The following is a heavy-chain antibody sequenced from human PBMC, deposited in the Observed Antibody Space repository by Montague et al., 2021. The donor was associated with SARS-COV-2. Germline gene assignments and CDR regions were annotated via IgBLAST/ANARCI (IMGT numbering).Heavy chain of an antibody. D-gene: IGHD3-9*01. Sequence: SETLSLTCTVSGGSVSSGSFYWSWIRQPPGKGLELIGCIYYTGSSNYNPSLKSRVTISVDTSKNQFSLKLSSVTAADTAVYYCASLRGSAEILTAFQGVSYFYGMDVWGQGTTVTVS. CDR1: GGSVSSGSFY. CDR3: ASLRGSAEILTAFQGVSYFYGMDV. J-gene: IGHJ6*02. CDR2: IYYTGSS. V-gene: IGHV4-61*01.